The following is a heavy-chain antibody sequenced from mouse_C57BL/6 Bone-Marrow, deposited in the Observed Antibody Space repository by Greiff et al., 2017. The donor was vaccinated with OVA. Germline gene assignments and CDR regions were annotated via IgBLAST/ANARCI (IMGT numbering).Heavy chain of an antibody. CDR1: GFTFSDFY. D-gene: IGHD4-1*01. V-gene: IGHV7-1*01. CDR2: SRNKANDYTT. J-gene: IGHJ4*01. CDR3: AKLGRDYAMDY. Sequence: EVKVVESGGGLVQSGRSLRLSCAPSGFTFSDFYMEWVRQAPGKGLEWIAASRNKANDYTTEYSASVKGRFIVSRDTSQSILYLQMNALRAEDTAIYYCAKLGRDYAMDYWGQGTSVTVSS.